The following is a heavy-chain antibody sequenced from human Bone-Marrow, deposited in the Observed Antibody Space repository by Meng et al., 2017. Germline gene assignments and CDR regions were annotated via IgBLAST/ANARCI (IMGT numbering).Heavy chain of an antibody. Sequence: SVKVSCKASGGTFSSYAISWVRQAPGQGLEWMGGIIPIFGTANYAQKFQGRVTITADKSTSTAYMELSSLRSEDTAVYYCARVSKQWLANDYWGQGTLVTVSS. J-gene: IGHJ4*02. CDR3: ARVSKQWLANDY. V-gene: IGHV1-69*06. CDR2: IIPIFGTA. CDR1: GGTFSSYA. D-gene: IGHD6-19*01.